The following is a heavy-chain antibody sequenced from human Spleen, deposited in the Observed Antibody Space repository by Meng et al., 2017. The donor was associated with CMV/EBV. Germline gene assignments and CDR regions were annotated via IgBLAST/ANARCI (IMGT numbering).Heavy chain of an antibody. D-gene: IGHD3-10*01. CDR2: VYYTGST. Sequence: QLQLQESGPGLVRPSETLSPTRTVSCGSISNSNYYWGWIRQPPGQGLEWIGSVYYTGSTRYSPSLKSRVTISIDTSKNQFSLKMTSVTAADTAVYYCAIYGSDWGQGTRVTVDS. CDR1: CGSISNSNYY. CDR3: AIYGSD. V-gene: IGHV4-39*01. J-gene: IGHJ4*02.